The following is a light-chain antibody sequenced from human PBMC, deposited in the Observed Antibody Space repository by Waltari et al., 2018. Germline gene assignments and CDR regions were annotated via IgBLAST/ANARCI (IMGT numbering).Light chain of an antibody. J-gene: IGLJ3*02. CDR1: SRDVGGYNY. V-gene: IGLV2-14*03. CDR2: DVN. Sequence: HSALAQPAPVSGSPGQSITTPCTGTSRDVGGYNYVSWYQQHPGKAPRLMIYDVNNRPSGVSNRFSGSKSGNTASLTISGLQAEDEADYYCSSFTRTNSWVFGGGTKLTVL. CDR3: SSFTRTNSWV.